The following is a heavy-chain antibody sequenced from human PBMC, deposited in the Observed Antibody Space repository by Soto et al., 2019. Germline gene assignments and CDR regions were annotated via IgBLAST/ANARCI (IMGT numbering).Heavy chain of an antibody. V-gene: IGHV3-30*18. CDR3: AKDLLLVRGSFDY. CDR2: ISYDGSNK. J-gene: IGHJ4*02. D-gene: IGHD6-6*01. Sequence: LRLSCAASGFTFSSYGMHWVRQAPGKGLEWVAAISYDGSNKYYADSVKGRFTISRDNSKNTLYLQMNSLRAEDTAVYYCAKDLLLVRGSFDYWGQGTLVTVSS. CDR1: GFTFSSYG.